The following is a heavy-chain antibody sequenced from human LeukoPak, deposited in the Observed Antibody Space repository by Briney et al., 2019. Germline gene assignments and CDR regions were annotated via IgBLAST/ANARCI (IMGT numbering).Heavy chain of an antibody. J-gene: IGHJ4*02. D-gene: IGHD2-2*01. CDR1: GFTFSSYW. Sequence: PGGSLRLSCAASGFTFSSYWMSWVRQAPGKRLEWVANIKQDGSEKYYVDSVKGRFTISRDNAKNSLYLQMNSLRAEDTAVYYCAREGVIVVVPAAPDYWGQGTLVTVSS. CDR3: AREGVIVVVPAAPDY. CDR2: IKQDGSEK. V-gene: IGHV3-7*03.